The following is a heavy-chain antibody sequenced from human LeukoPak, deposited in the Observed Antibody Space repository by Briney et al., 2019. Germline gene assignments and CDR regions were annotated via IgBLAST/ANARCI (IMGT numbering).Heavy chain of an antibody. Sequence: ASVKVSCKASGYTFISYAMHWVRQAPGQRLGWMGWINAGNGNTKYSQKFQGRVTITRDTSASIAYMELSSLRSEDTAVYYCARDFLGGYDYEGYWGQGTLVTVSS. CDR1: GYTFISYA. CDR3: ARDFLGGYDYEGY. CDR2: INAGNGNT. V-gene: IGHV1-3*01. J-gene: IGHJ4*02. D-gene: IGHD5-12*01.